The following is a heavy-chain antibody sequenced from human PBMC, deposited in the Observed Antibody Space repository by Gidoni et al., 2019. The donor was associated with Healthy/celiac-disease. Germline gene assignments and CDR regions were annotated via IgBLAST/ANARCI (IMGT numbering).Heavy chain of an antibody. CDR1: GGSISSYY. J-gene: IGHJ4*02. D-gene: IGHD6-19*01. Sequence: QVQLQESGPGLVKPSETLSLTCTVSGGSISSYYWSWIRQPPGKGLEWIGYIYYSGSTNYNPSLKSRVTISVDTSKNQFSLKLSSVTAADTAVYYCARLLAVAGTDYWGQGTLVTVSS. CDR2: IYYSGST. CDR3: ARLLAVAGTDY. V-gene: IGHV4-59*08.